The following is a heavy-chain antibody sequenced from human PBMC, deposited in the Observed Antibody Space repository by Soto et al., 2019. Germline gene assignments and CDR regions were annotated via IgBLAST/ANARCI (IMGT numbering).Heavy chain of an antibody. V-gene: IGHV4-4*07. CDR2: IYSGGSA. CDR1: GGSISGHF. D-gene: IGHD3-3*01. CDR3: ARDNVWSGYYSFFDY. J-gene: IGHJ4*02. Sequence: PWETLSLICTVSGGSISGHFWSWIRQPAGKRMEWIGRIYSGGSANYNPSLKSRVTMSVDTSKYQFSLTLRSVTAADTAVYYCARDNVWSGYYSFFDYWGQGSLVTVSS.